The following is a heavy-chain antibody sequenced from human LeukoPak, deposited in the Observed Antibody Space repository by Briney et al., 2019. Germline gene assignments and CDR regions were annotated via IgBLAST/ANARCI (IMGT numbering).Heavy chain of an antibody. CDR2: INPSGGST. J-gene: IGHJ5*02. V-gene: IGHV1-46*01. D-gene: IGHD4-17*01. CDR1: GYTFTSYY. Sequence: ASVKVSCKASGYTFTSYYMHWVRQAPGQGLXXMGIINPSGGSTSYAQKFQGRVTMTRDTSTSTVYMELSSLRSEDTAVYYCARGRATVTTSPWGKGTLVTVSS. CDR3: ARGRATVTTSP.